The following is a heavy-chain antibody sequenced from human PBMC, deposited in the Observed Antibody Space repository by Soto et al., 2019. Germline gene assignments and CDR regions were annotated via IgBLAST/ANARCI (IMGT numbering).Heavy chain of an antibody. V-gene: IGHV3-23*01. CDR3: AIQVTGQPNWFDP. CDR2: ITSGGST. D-gene: IGHD4-4*01. CDR1: GFTFSNYA. Sequence: PGGSLRLSCAASGFTFSNYAMNWVRQAPGKGLDWVSTITSGGSTDYADSVKGRFTISRDNSKNTLYLQMSSLRAEDTAVYHCAIQVTGQPNWFDPWGQGTLVTVSS. J-gene: IGHJ5*02.